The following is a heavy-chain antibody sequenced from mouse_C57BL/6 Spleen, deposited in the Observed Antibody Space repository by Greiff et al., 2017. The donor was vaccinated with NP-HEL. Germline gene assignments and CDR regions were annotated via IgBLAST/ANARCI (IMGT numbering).Heavy chain of an antibody. CDR2: ISDGGSYT. Sequence: EVKLVESGGGLVKPGGSLQLSCAASGFTFSSYAMSWVRPTPEKRLEWVATISDGGSYTYYPDNVKGRFTISRDNAKNNLYLQMSHLKSEDTAMYYCARRLPSGYFDVWGTGTTVTVSS. V-gene: IGHV5-4*03. CDR3: ARRLPSGYFDV. CDR1: GFTFSSYA. J-gene: IGHJ1*03.